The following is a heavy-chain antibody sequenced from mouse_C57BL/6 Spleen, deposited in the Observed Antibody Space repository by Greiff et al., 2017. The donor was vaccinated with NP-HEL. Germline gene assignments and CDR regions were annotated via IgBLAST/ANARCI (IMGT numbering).Heavy chain of an antibody. J-gene: IGHJ4*01. CDR3: ARRPVVAGDAMDY. CDR2: IDPSDSET. CDR1: GYTFTSYW. Sequence: QVQLQQPGAELVRPGSSVKLSCKASGYTFTSYWMHWVKQRPIQGLEWIGNIDPSDSETHYNQKFKDKATLTVDKSSSTAYMQLSSLTSEDSAVYYCARRPVVAGDAMDYWGQGTSVTVSS. D-gene: IGHD1-1*01. V-gene: IGHV1-52*01.